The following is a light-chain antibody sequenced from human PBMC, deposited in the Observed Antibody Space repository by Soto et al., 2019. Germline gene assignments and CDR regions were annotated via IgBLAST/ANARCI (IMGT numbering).Light chain of an antibody. CDR2: AAS. V-gene: IGKV3-20*01. CDR1: QSVSSSY. CDR3: QQYGSSLFT. Sequence: EIVLTQSPGTLSLSPGERATLSCRASQSVSSSYLAWYQQTPGQAPRLLIYAASSRATGIPDRFSGSGSGTDFTLTISRLEPEDFAVYYCQQYGSSLFTFGPGTKVDIK. J-gene: IGKJ3*01.